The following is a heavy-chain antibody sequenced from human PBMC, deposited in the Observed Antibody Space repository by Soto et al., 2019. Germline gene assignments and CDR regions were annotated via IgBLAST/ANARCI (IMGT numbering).Heavy chain of an antibody. D-gene: IGHD3-9*01. J-gene: IGHJ4*02. CDR3: AIPKHDIVTYRQTYYYDF. CDR1: GFTLSAYA. CDR2: IGDSEGST. Sequence: EVHLLESGGGLVQPGGSLRLSCAASGFTLSAYAMSWVRQAPGKGLEWVSSIGDSEGSTYYADSVKGRFTISRDNSKNTLYLQMNSLGAEDTAVYYCAIPKHDIVTYRQTYYYDFWGQGTLVTVSS. V-gene: IGHV3-23*01.